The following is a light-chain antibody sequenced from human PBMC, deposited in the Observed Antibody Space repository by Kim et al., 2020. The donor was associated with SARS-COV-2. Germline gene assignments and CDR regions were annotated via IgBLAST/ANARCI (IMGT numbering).Light chain of an antibody. CDR1: QSVRNN. Sequence: EIVMTQSPATLSVSPGERATLSCRASQSVRNNLAWYQQRPGLPPRLLLYGASTRATDIPARFSGSGSGTEFTLTIRSLQSEDLAVYYCQQYNDWPLISFGGGTKVDIK. V-gene: IGKV3-15*01. J-gene: IGKJ4*01. CDR2: GAS. CDR3: QQYNDWPLIS.